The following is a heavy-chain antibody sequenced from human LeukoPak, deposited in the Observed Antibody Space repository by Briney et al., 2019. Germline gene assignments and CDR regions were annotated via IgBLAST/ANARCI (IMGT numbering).Heavy chain of an antibody. D-gene: IGHD1-20*01. Sequence: AASVKVSCKASGYTFTSYGISWVRQAPGQGLEWMGWISAYNGNTDYAQKLQGRVTMTTDTSTSTAYMELRSLRSDDTAIYYCARRYNWNHIDYWGHGTLVTVSS. CDR1: GYTFTSYG. CDR2: ISAYNGNT. CDR3: ARRYNWNHIDY. J-gene: IGHJ4*01. V-gene: IGHV1-18*01.